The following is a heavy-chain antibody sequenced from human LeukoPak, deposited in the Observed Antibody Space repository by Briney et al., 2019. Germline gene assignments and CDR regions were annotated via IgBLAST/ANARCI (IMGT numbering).Heavy chain of an antibody. D-gene: IGHD6-13*01. Sequence: SETLSLTCTVSGYSISSGYYWGWIRQPPGKGLAWIGSIYHSGSTYYNPSLKSRVTISVDTSKNQFSLKLSSVTAADTAVYYCARDRAAVYYFDYWGQGTLVTVSS. V-gene: IGHV4-38-2*02. J-gene: IGHJ4*02. CDR1: GYSISSGYY. CDR2: IYHSGST. CDR3: ARDRAAVYYFDY.